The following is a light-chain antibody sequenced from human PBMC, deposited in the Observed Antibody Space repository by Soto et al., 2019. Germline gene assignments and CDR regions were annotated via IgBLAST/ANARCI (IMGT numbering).Light chain of an antibody. V-gene: IGKV3-15*01. Sequence: EIVMTQSPATLSVSPGERATLSRRASQSVSSNLAWYQQKPGQAPRLLIYGASTRATGIPARFSGSRSGTEFTLTISSLQSEDFAVYYCQQYNNWPPWTFGQGTKLEIK. CDR3: QQYNNWPPWT. CDR1: QSVSSN. CDR2: GAS. J-gene: IGKJ2*02.